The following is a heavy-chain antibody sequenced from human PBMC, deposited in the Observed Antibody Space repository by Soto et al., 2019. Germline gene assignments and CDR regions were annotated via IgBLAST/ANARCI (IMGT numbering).Heavy chain of an antibody. CDR1: GGSFSGYS. V-gene: IGHV4-34*01. CDR3: ARDGTRFLEWFMPGEDYGMDV. Sequence: QVQLQQWGAGLLKPSETLSLTCAVYGGSFSGYSWSWIRQPPVKGLEWIAEINHSGSTNYSPSLNGRVTISVDTSRKQFSLKLSSVTAADTAVYYCARDGTRFLEWFMPGEDYGMDVWGQGTTVTVSS. D-gene: IGHD3-3*01. CDR2: INHSGST. J-gene: IGHJ6*02.